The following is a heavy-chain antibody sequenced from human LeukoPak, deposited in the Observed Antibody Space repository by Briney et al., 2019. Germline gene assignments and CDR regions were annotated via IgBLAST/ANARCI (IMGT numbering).Heavy chain of an antibody. CDR1: GYTFTSYD. CDR2: MNPNSGNT. Sequence: ASVKVSCKASGYTFTSYDINWVRQATGQGLEWMGWMNPNSGNTGYAQKFQGRVTMTRNTSISTAYMELSSLRSDDTAVYYCARVVRGSIVVVPAAPDYWGQGTLVTVSS. V-gene: IGHV1-8*01. CDR3: ARVVRGSIVVVPAAPDY. D-gene: IGHD2-2*01. J-gene: IGHJ4*02.